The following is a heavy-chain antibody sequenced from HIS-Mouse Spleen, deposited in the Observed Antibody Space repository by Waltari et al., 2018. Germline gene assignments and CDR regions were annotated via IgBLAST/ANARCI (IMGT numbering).Heavy chain of an antibody. CDR3: AREIPYSSSWYDWYFDL. J-gene: IGHJ2*01. D-gene: IGHD6-13*01. CDR2: IYYSGST. V-gene: IGHV4-39*07. Sequence: QLQLQESGPGLVKPSETLSLTCTVSGGSISSSSYYWGWIHQPPGKGLEWIGSIYYSGSTSYNPSLKSRVTISVDTSKNQFSLKLSSVTAADTAVYYCAREIPYSSSWYDWYFDLWGRGTLVTVSS. CDR1: GGSISSSSYY.